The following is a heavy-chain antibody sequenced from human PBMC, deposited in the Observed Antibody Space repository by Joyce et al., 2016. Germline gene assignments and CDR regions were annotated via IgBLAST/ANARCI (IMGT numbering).Heavy chain of an antibody. Sequence: QVQLSQSEAEMKRPGSSVRISCKATGGTFNNYLIIWIRQAPGQGLEWMGGIIPVFRTTTYAQKFQGRGSITADDSTNTGYLEITGLTSDDTAVYYCAREPYGDFPLGVWGRGTQVTVSS. CDR2: IIPVFRTT. V-gene: IGHV1-69*01. CDR3: AREPYGDFPLGV. CDR1: GGTFNNYL. D-gene: IGHD4-17*01. J-gene: IGHJ4*02.